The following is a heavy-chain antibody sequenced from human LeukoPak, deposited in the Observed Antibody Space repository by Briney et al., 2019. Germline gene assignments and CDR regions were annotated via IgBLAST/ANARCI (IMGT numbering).Heavy chain of an antibody. CDR2: FDPEDGET. CDR1: GYTLTELS. CDR3: ATSMVGNDAFDI. D-gene: IGHD1-26*01. V-gene: IGHV1-24*01. Sequence: ASVTVSCTVSGYTLTELSMHWVRQAPGKGLEWMGGFDPEDGETIYAQKFQGRVTMTEDTSTDTAYMELSSLRSEDTAVYYCATSMVGNDAFDIWGQGTMVTVSS. J-gene: IGHJ3*02.